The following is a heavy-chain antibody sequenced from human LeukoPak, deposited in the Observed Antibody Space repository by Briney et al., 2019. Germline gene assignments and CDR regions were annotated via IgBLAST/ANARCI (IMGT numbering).Heavy chain of an antibody. J-gene: IGHJ1*01. CDR1: GITFSNAW. V-gene: IGHV3-15*01. CDR2: IKSKTDGGTT. CDR3: TTLSSGYFQH. Sequence: GGSLRLSCAASGITFSNAWMNWVHQAPGKGLEWVGRIKSKTDGGTTEYAAPVKGRFTISRDDSKNTLFLQMSSLKTEDTAVYYCTTLSSGYFQHWGQGTLVTVSS. D-gene: IGHD3-22*01.